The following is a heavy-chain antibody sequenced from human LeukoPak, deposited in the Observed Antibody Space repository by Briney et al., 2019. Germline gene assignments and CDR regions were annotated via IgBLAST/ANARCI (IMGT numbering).Heavy chain of an antibody. V-gene: IGHV3-30-3*01. Sequence: AGGSLRLSCAASGFTFSSYAMHWVRQAPGKGLEWVAVISYDGSNKYYADSVKGRFTISRDNAKNSLYLQMNSLRAEDTAVYYCARDAIWKPTLHAFDIWGQGTMVTVSS. CDR1: GFTFSSYA. CDR3: ARDAIWKPTLHAFDI. J-gene: IGHJ3*02. D-gene: IGHD3-3*01. CDR2: ISYDGSNK.